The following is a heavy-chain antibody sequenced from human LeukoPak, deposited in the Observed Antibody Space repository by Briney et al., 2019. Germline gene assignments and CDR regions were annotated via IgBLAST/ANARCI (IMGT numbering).Heavy chain of an antibody. CDR2: ISWNSGSI. J-gene: IGHJ4*02. CDR1: GFTFDDYA. CDR3: AKVGNVIAAAGHYDY. D-gene: IGHD6-13*01. V-gene: IGHV3-9*01. Sequence: PGRSLRLSCAASGFTFDDYAMHWVRQAPGKGLEWVSGISWNSGSIGYADSVKGRFTISRDNAKNSLYLQMNSLRAEDTALYYCAKVGNVIAAAGHYDYWGQGTLVTVSS.